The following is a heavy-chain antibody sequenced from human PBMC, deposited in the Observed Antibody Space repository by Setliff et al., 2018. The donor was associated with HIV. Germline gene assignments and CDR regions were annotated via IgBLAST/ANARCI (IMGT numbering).Heavy chain of an antibody. CDR2: ISYSGRT. CDR1: GGSISSSNYY. CDR3: MRHRGVRDSSGWYGISWFGP. J-gene: IGHJ5*02. Sequence: SETLSLTCSVSGGSISSSNYYWGWIRQPPGKGLQWIGSISYSGRTYYNPSLKSRLTISADTSKNQFSLKLTSVTASDTAVYYCMRHRGVRDSSGWYGISWFGPWGQGTLVTVSS. D-gene: IGHD6-19*01. V-gene: IGHV4-39*01.